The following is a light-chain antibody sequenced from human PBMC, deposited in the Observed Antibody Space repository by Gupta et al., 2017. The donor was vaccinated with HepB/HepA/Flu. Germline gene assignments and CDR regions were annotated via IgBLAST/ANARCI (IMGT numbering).Light chain of an antibody. J-gene: IGKJ4*01. Sequence: EIVLTQSPGTLSLSPGERATLSCRASQSVSSSYLAWYQQKPGQAPRLLIYDTSSRATGIPNRFRGSGSGTDFTLTIIRLEPEDFAVYYCQQYGSSPLTFGGGTKVELK. CDR3: QQYGSSPLT. V-gene: IGKV3-20*01. CDR2: DTS. CDR1: QSVSSSY.